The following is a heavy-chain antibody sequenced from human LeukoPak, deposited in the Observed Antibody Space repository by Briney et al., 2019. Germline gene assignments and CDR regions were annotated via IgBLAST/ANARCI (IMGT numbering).Heavy chain of an antibody. CDR3: ARGVTVGGYGAFHH. D-gene: IGHD6-19*01. Sequence: SQTLSLTCTVSGGSISNSYWSWIRQPAGKGLEWIGRIYTSGSTNYNPSLKGRVTMSVDTSKNQFYLKVTSVTAADTAVYYCARGVTVGGYGAFHHWGQGTLVTVSS. J-gene: IGHJ1*01. V-gene: IGHV4-4*07. CDR1: GGSISNSY. CDR2: IYTSGST.